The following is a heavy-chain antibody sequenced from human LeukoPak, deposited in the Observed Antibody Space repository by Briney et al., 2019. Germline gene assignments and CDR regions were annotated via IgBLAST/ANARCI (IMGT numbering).Heavy chain of an antibody. CDR3: AKRHICTSTTCGPFEY. J-gene: IGHJ4*02. CDR1: GFTVSRYA. Sequence: PGGSLRLSCAASGFTVSRYAMAWVCQTPGKGLEWVSGITSGGNTYYADSVKGRFTISRDTSKNTLYLQMNSLRAEDTAVYFCAKRHICTSTTCGPFEYWGQGTLVTVSS. V-gene: IGHV3-23*01. D-gene: IGHD2-2*01. CDR2: ITSGGNT.